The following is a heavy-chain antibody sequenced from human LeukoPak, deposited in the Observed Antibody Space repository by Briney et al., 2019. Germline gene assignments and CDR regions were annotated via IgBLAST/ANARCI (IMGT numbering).Heavy chain of an antibody. CDR2: IHSSGSA. Sequence: LETLSLTCSVSGGSMNNYYWSWIRQSAGKGLEWIGRIHSSGSANYGPSLKSRVTMSVDTSESQFSLILSSVTAADTAVYYCARMNSGEVAFDAFDLWGQGTMVTVSS. CDR3: ARMNSGEVAFDAFDL. J-gene: IGHJ3*01. D-gene: IGHD3-10*01. CDR1: GGSMNNYY. V-gene: IGHV4-4*07.